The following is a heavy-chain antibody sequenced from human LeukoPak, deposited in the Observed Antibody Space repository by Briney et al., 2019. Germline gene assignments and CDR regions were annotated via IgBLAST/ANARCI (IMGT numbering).Heavy chain of an antibody. Sequence: GGSLRLSCAASGFTFSIYWMHWVRQAPGKGLVWVSRINTDGSGTIYADSVKGRFTISRDNAKNTLYLQMNSLRAEDTAVYYCVRVVPRGDYYGMDVWGQGTTVTVSS. CDR3: VRVVPRGDYYGMDV. V-gene: IGHV3-74*01. CDR2: INTDGSGT. CDR1: GFTFSIYW. J-gene: IGHJ6*01.